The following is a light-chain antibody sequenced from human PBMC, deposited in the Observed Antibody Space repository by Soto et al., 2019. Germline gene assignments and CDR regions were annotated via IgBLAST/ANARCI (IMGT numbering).Light chain of an antibody. V-gene: IGKV1-33*01. Sequence: DIQMTQSPSSLSASVGDRVTITCQASQDINIYLNWYLQKPGKAPKLLIYDASDLEIGVPPRFSGSGSGTDFTFTISSLQPEDVGTYYCQQYDDSIITFGPGTTVDFK. CDR3: QQYDDSIIT. J-gene: IGKJ3*01. CDR1: QDINIY. CDR2: DAS.